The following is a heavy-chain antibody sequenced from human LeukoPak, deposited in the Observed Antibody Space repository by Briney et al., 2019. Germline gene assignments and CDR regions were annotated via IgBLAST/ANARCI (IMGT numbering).Heavy chain of an antibody. D-gene: IGHD5-12*01. Sequence: GGSLRLSCAASGFTFSSYGMHWVRQAPGKGLEWVAVIWYDGSNKYYADSVKGRFTLSRDNSKNTLYLQMNSLRAEDTAVYYCARGSSGYDRDAFDIWGQGTMVTVSS. J-gene: IGHJ3*02. CDR3: ARGSSGYDRDAFDI. CDR1: GFTFSSYG. V-gene: IGHV3-33*01. CDR2: IWYDGSNK.